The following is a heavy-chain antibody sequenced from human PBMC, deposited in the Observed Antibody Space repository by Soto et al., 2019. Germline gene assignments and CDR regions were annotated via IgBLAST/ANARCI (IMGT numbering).Heavy chain of an antibody. J-gene: IGHJ5*02. Sequence: GGSLRLSCAASGFSFSSYSMNWVRQAPGKGLECVSSISSSAGYIYYADSVKGRFTISRDNAKNSLYLQMNSLRVEDTAVYYCASAPHYGDYPWGRGTLVTVSS. CDR3: ASAPHYGDYP. V-gene: IGHV3-21*01. CDR1: GFSFSSYS. D-gene: IGHD4-17*01. CDR2: ISSSAGYI.